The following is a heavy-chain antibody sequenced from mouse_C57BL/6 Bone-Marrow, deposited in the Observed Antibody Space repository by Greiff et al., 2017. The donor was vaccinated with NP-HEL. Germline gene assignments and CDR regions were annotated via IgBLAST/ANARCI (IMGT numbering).Heavy chain of an antibody. V-gene: IGHV1-61*01. D-gene: IGHD2-2*01. CDR1: GYTFTSYW. Sequence: QVQLRQPGAELVRPGSSVKLSCKASGYTFTSYWMDWVKQRPGQGLEWIGNIYPSDSETHYNQKFKDKATLTVDKSSSTAYMQLSSLTSEDSAVYYCARGTMVTTVDYWGQGTTLTVSS. CDR3: ARGTMVTTVDY. J-gene: IGHJ2*01. CDR2: IYPSDSET.